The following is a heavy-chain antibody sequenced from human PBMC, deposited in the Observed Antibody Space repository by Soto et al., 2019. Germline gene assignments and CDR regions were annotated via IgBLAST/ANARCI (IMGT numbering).Heavy chain of an antibody. CDR2: IIRILGIA. CDR3: ARAHMVRGVIPFDY. J-gene: IGHJ4*02. CDR1: GGTFSSYT. V-gene: IGHV1-69*02. Sequence: QVQLVQSGAGVKKPGSSVKVSCKASGGTFSSYTISWVRQAPGQGLEWMGRIIRILGIANYAQKFQGRVTITADKSTSTDYMELSSLRSEDTAVYYCARAHMVRGVIPFDYWGQGTLVTVSS. D-gene: IGHD3-10*01.